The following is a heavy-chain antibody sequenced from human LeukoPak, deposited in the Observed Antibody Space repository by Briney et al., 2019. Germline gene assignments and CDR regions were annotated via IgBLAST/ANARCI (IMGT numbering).Heavy chain of an antibody. D-gene: IGHD1-1*01. Sequence: SETLSLTCAVYGGSFSGYYWSWIRQPPGKGLEWIGEINHSGSTNYNPSLKSRVTISVDTSKNQFSLKLSSVTAADTAVYYCARTGMTGNWFDPWGQGTLVTVSS. CDR1: GGSFSGYY. J-gene: IGHJ5*02. CDR3: ARTGMTGNWFDP. CDR2: INHSGST. V-gene: IGHV4-34*01.